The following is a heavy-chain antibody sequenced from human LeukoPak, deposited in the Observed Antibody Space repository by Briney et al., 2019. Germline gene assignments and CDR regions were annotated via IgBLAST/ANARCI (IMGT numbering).Heavy chain of an antibody. CDR1: GFPVRSRY. D-gene: IGHD3-3*01. CDR3: ASLEGGPSDGR. J-gene: IGHJ4*02. Sequence: GSLRLSCEVSGFPVRSRYMTWVRQPPGKGLECVAVIYGGGTTYHIDSVKGRFTISRDISKSTMYLEMNNLRVEDTAIYYCASLEGGPSDGRWGQGTLVIVSS. CDR2: IYGGGTT. V-gene: IGHV3-53*01.